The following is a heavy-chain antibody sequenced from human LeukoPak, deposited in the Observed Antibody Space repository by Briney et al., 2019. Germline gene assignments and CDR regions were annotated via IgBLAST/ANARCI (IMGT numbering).Heavy chain of an antibody. CDR2: FDPEDGET. V-gene: IGHV1-24*01. CDR3: ATLSSDYGDSWFDP. CDR1: GYTLLELF. Sequence: ASVKVSFKVSGYTLLELFMHWVGQARGKASEWVGGFDPEDGETIYAQKFQGRVTMTEDTSTDTAYMELSSLRSEDTAVYYCATLSSDYGDSWFDPWGQGTLVTVSS. D-gene: IGHD4-17*01. J-gene: IGHJ5*02.